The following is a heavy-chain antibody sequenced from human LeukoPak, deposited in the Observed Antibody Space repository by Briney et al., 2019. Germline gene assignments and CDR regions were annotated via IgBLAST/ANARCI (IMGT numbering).Heavy chain of an antibody. D-gene: IGHD3-22*01. CDR1: GFTFSSYW. J-gene: IGHJ3*02. CDR3: ARGGSYYYDSSGYYPDAFDI. Sequence: GGSLRLSCAASGFTFSSYWMSWVRQAPGKGLEWVANIKQDGSEKYYVDSVKGRFTISRDNAKNSLYLQMNSLRAEDTAVYYCARGGSYYYDSSGYYPDAFDIWGQGTMVTVSS. V-gene: IGHV3-7*01. CDR2: IKQDGSEK.